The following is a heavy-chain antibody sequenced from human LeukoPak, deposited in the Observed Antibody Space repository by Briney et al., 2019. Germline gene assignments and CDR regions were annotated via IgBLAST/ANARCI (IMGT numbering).Heavy chain of an antibody. D-gene: IGHD3-10*02. CDR1: GFTFSSYE. CDR2: ISSSGSTI. V-gene: IGHV3-48*03. CDR3: AELGITMIGGV. J-gene: IGHJ6*04. Sequence: GGSLRLSCAASGFTFSSYEMSWVREAPGKRLEWVSSISSSGSTIYYADSVKGRFTISRDNAKNSLYLQMNSLRAEDTAVYYCAELGITMIGGVWGKGTTVTISS.